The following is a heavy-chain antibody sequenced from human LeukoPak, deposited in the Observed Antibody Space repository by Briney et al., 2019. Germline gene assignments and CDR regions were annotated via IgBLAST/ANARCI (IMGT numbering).Heavy chain of an antibody. Sequence: SETLSLTCAVYGGSFSGYYWSWIRQPPGKGLEWIGEINHSGSTSYNPSLKSRVTISVDTSKNQFSLRLSSVTAADTAVYYCARVDIVATIVDYWGQGTLVTVSS. V-gene: IGHV4-34*01. D-gene: IGHD5-12*01. CDR3: ARVDIVATIVDY. CDR2: INHSGST. CDR1: GGSFSGYY. J-gene: IGHJ4*02.